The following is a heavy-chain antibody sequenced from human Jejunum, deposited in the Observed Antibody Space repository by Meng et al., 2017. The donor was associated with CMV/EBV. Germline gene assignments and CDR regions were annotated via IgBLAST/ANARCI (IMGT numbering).Heavy chain of an antibody. D-gene: IGHD1-14*01. CDR1: GYIFNNYG. CDR3: ARDLPGGTKGTWLDL. CDR2: ISAYNGNA. Sequence: VQLVQSGAEVKQPGASVKVSCKASGYIFNNYGVSWVRQAPGQGPEWMGWISAYNGNANYAQNFQGRFTMTTDTSTSTAYMELRSLRSNDTAVYYCARDLPGGTKGTWLDLWGQGTLVTVSS. J-gene: IGHJ5*02. V-gene: IGHV1-18*01.